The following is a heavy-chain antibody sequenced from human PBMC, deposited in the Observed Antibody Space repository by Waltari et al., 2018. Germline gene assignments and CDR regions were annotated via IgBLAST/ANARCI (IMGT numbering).Heavy chain of an antibody. CDR3: VRHWKKSGYRFDP. J-gene: IGHJ5*02. V-gene: IGHV4-39*01. CDR1: GGSISSGGFY. CDR2: IYYNGIT. Sequence: QLQLQESGPGLVKPSETLSLTCIVSGGSISSGGFYWGWIRQSPGTGLEWIGSIYYNGITDYNPVLKSRVTISGDTSKNQFSLRLSSVTAADTAVYYCVRHWKKSGYRFDPWGQGILVTVSS. D-gene: IGHD5-12*01.